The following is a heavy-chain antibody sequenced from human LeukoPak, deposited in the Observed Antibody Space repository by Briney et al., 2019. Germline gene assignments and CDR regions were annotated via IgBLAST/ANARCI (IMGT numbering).Heavy chain of an antibody. Sequence: ETLSLTCAVYGGSFSGYYWSWVRQAPGKGLEWVSGINWNGGSTGYADSVKGRFTISRDNAKNSLYLQMNSLRAEDTALYHCARAVAGTGVDYWGQGTLVTVSS. CDR2: INWNGGST. CDR1: GGSFSGYY. V-gene: IGHV3-20*01. CDR3: ARAVAGTGVDY. D-gene: IGHD6-19*01. J-gene: IGHJ4*02.